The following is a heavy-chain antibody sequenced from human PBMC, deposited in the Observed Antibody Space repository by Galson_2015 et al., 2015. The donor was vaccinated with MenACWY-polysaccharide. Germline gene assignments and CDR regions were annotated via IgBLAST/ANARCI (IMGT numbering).Heavy chain of an antibody. D-gene: IGHD2-21*02. J-gene: IGHJ3*02. Sequence: SLRLSCAASGFTFSTYGMHWVRQAPGKGLEWVAVIWYDGNNKYYADSVKGRFTISRDNSKSTLYLQMNSLRVEDTAVYYCAKSHVVVVTAIQDTNAFDIWGQGTMVIVSS. CDR1: GFTFSTYG. CDR3: AKSHVVVVTAIQDTNAFDI. CDR2: IWYDGNNK. V-gene: IGHV3-33*06.